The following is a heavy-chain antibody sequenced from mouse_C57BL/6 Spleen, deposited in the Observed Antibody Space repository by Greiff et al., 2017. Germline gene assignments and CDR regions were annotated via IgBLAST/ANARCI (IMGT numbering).Heavy chain of an antibody. D-gene: IGHD2-5*01. V-gene: IGHV2-3*01. CDR2: IWGDGST. CDR3: APYSNYFAY. CDR1: GFSLTSYG. J-gene: IGHJ3*01. Sequence: QVQLKESGPGLVAPSQCLSITCTVSGFSLTSYGVSWVRQPPGKGLEWLGVIWGDGSTNYHSALISRLSISKDNSKSQVFLKLNSLQTADTATYYCAPYSNYFAYWGQGTLVTVSA.